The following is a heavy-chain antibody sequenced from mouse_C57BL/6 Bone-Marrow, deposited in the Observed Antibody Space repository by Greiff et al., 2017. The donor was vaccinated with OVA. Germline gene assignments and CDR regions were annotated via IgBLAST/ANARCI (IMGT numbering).Heavy chain of an antibody. V-gene: IGHV3-1*01. CDR1: GYSITSGYD. J-gene: IGHJ2*01. D-gene: IGHD2-2*01. CDR3: ARGGVTGGEDYFDY. Sequence: EVKLQESGPGMVKPSQSLSLTCTVTGYSITSGYDWHWIRHFPGNKLEWMGYISYSGSTNYNPSLKSRISITHDTSKNHFFLKLNSVTTEDTATYYCARGGVTGGEDYFDYWGQGTTLTVSS. CDR2: ISYSGST.